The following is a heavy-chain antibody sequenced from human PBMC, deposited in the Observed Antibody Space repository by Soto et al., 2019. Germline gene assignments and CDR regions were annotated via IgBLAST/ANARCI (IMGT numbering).Heavy chain of an antibody. Sequence: SETLSLTCTVSGGSISSYYWSWIRQPPGKGLEWIGYIYYSGSTNYNPSLKSRVTISVDTSKNQFSLKLSSVTAADTAVYYCARDGNSSWPRVDYYYYMDVWGKGTTVTVSS. V-gene: IGHV4-59*01. CDR2: IYYSGST. CDR1: GGSISSYY. D-gene: IGHD6-13*01. J-gene: IGHJ6*03. CDR3: ARDGNSSWPRVDYYYYMDV.